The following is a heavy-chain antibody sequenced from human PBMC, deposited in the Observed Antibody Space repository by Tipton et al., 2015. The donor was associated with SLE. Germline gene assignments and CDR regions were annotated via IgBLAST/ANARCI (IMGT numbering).Heavy chain of an antibody. V-gene: IGHV3-30*07. CDR1: GFVFNSHA. D-gene: IGHD6-13*01. J-gene: IGHJ4*02. CDR2: ISYDGTKT. Sequence: SLRLSCTASGFVFNSHAIHWVRQTPVKGLEWVAIISYDGTKTSYADSVKGRFTIARDNSKNTLYLQMNTLRADDTAVYYCARHDSSWRYFDYWGQGTLVTVSS. CDR3: ARHDSSWRYFDY.